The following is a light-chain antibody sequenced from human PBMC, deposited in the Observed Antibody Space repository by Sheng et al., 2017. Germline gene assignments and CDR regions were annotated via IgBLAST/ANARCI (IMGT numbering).Light chain of an antibody. CDR1: QGISSY. CDR3: QQYGSSPLT. V-gene: IGKV1-9*01. CDR2: AAS. J-gene: IGKJ4*01. Sequence: IQLTQSPSSLSASVGDRVTITCRASQGISSYLAWYQQKPGKAPKLLIYAASSLQSGVPSKFSGSGSGTDFTLTISSLQPEDFAVYCCQQYGSSPLTFGGGTKVEIK.